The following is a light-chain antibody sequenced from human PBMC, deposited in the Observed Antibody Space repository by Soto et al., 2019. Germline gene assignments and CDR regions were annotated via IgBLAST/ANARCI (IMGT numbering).Light chain of an antibody. CDR1: QSVSSN. CDR3: QQYNNWPRT. J-gene: IGKJ1*01. Sequence: EIVLTQSPGTLSFSPGGRATLSCRASQSVSSNYLAWYQQKPGQAPRLLIYDAFNRATGIPARFSGSGSGTEFTLTISSLQSEDFAVYYCQQYNNWPRTFGQGTKVE. CDR2: DAF. V-gene: IGKV3D-15*01.